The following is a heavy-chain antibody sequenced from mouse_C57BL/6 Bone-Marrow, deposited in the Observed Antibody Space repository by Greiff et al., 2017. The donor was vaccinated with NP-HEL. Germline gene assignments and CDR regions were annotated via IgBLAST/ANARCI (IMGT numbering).Heavy chain of an antibody. CDR2: INPYNGGT. CDR3: ARCYGGYLYYFDY. D-gene: IGHD2-3*01. J-gene: IGHJ2*01. Sequence: EVQLQQSGPVLVKPGASVKMSCKASGYTFTDYYMNWVKQSHGKSLEWIGVINPYNGGTSYNQKFKGKATLTVDKSSSTAYMELNSLTSEDSAVYYCARCYGGYLYYFDYWGQGTTLTVSS. V-gene: IGHV1-19*01. CDR1: GYTFTDYY.